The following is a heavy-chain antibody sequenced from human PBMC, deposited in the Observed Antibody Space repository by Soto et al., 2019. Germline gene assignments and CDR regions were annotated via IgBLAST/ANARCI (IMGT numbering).Heavy chain of an antibody. CDR1: GGSFSDYY. J-gene: IGHJ4*02. D-gene: IGHD3-3*01. CDR3: ARGRTRITIFGVVITQYFDY. V-gene: IGHV4-34*01. Sequence: SETLSLTCTVYGGSFSDYYLSWIRQPPGKGLEWIGEINHSGRTNYNPSLKSRVTISVDTSKNQFSLKLSSVTAADTAVYYCARGRTRITIFGVVITQYFDYWGQGTLVTVSS. CDR2: INHSGRT.